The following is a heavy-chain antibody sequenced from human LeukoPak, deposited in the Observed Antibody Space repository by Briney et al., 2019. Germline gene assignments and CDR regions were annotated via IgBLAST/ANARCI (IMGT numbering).Heavy chain of an antibody. Sequence: SVKVSCKASGGTFSSYAISWVRQAPGQRLEWMGGIIPIFGTANYAQKFQGRVTITADESTSTAYMELSSLRSEDTAVYYCANLSVAGRGYYFDYWGQGTLVTVSS. CDR3: ANLSVAGRGYYFDY. D-gene: IGHD6-19*01. CDR2: IIPIFGTA. J-gene: IGHJ4*02. V-gene: IGHV1-69*01. CDR1: GGTFSSYA.